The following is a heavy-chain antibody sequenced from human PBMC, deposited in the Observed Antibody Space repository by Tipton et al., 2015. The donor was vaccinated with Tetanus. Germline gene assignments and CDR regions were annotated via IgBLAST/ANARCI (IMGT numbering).Heavy chain of an antibody. CDR2: IKHDGSEK. CDR3: ARVTELTGRYFDY. D-gene: IGHD7-27*01. V-gene: IGHV3-7*03. Sequence: SLRLSCAASGFTFNYYWMSWVRQALGKGLEWVANIKHDGSEKYYVDSMRGRFTIPRDNAKNSLYLQMSSLRAEDTAVYYCARVTELTGRYFDYWGQGTLVTVSS. J-gene: IGHJ4*02. CDR1: GFTFNYYW.